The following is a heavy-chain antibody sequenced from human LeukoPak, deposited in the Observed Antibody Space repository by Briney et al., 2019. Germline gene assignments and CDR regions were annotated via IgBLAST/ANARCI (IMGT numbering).Heavy chain of an antibody. J-gene: IGHJ5*02. CDR3: ARQGYCSSTSCSTDGNWFDP. Sequence: GASVKVSCKASGGTFSSYAISWVRQAPGQGLEWMGGIIPIFGTANYAQKFQGRVTITTDESTSTAYMELSSLRSEDTAVYYCARQGYCSSTSCSTDGNWFDPWGQGTLVTVSS. V-gene: IGHV1-69*05. CDR1: GGTFSSYA. CDR2: IIPIFGTA. D-gene: IGHD2-2*01.